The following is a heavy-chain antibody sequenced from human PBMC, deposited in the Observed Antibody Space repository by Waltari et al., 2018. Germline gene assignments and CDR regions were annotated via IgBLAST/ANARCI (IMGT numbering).Heavy chain of an antibody. CDR2: MKTDGTSI. V-gene: IGHV3-74*03. CDR1: GFSTDYW. Sequence: EVQLVESGGGLVQPGGSLRLSCAASGFSTDYWLDWVRQAPGKGLVWVSRMKTDGTSITYADSVKGRFTISRDSAKNTYYLQMNGLRAENTAVYYCTTNPGYWGQGTLVTVSS. J-gene: IGHJ4*02. CDR3: TTNPGY.